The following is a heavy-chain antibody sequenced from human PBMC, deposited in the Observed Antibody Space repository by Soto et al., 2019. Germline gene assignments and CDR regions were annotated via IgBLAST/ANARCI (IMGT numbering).Heavy chain of an antibody. Sequence: SETLSLTCTVSGGSISSSYWSWIRQPPGKGLEWIGYVYYSGSTNYNPSLKSRVTISVDTSKNQFSLKLSSVTAADTAVYYCARHVPYCSDTSHCAYGMDVWGQGTTVTVSS. CDR1: GGSISSSY. V-gene: IGHV4-59*08. D-gene: IGHD2-2*01. CDR3: ARHVPYCSDTSHCAYGMDV. CDR2: VYYSGST. J-gene: IGHJ6*02.